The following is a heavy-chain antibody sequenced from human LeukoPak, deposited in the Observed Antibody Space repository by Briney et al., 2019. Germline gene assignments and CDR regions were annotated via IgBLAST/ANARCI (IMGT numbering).Heavy chain of an antibody. CDR1: GFAFSSST. V-gene: IGHV3-21*01. D-gene: IGHD3-3*01. CDR3: AKDQAIFGVVITEFDY. Sequence: PGGSLRLSCAASGFAFSSSTMNWVRQAPGKGLEWVSSISSSRNYIYYADSVKGRFTISRDNAKNSLYLQMNSLRTEDTAVHYCAKDQAIFGVVITEFDYWGQGTLVTVSP. J-gene: IGHJ4*02. CDR2: ISSSRNYI.